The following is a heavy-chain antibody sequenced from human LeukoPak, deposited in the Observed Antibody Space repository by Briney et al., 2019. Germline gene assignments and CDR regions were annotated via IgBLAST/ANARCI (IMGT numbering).Heavy chain of an antibody. Sequence: GGSLRLSCAASGFTLSNYNMNWVRQAPGKGLEWVSAISGSGGSTYYADSVKGRFTISRDNSKNTLYLQMNSLRAEDTAVYYCAKDLPSRIAAAGANWFDPWGQGTLVTVSS. D-gene: IGHD6-13*01. J-gene: IGHJ5*02. CDR1: GFTLSNYN. CDR3: AKDLPSRIAAAGANWFDP. V-gene: IGHV3-23*01. CDR2: ISGSGGST.